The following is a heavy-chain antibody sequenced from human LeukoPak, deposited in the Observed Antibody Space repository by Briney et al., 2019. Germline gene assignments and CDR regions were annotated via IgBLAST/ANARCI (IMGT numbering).Heavy chain of an antibody. J-gene: IGHJ4*02. CDR2: IYTSGST. D-gene: IGHD3-3*01. Sequence: SETLSLTCTVSGGSISSYYWSWIRQPAGKGLEWIGRIYTSGSTNYNPSLKSRVTMSVDTSKNQFSLKLSSVTAADTAVYYCARSPTYDSWSGYRFDYWGQGTLVTVSS. V-gene: IGHV4-4*07. CDR1: GGSISSYY. CDR3: ARSPTYDSWSGYRFDY.